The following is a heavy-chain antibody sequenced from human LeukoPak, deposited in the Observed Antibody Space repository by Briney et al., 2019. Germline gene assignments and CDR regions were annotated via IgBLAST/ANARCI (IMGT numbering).Heavy chain of an antibody. V-gene: IGHV1-69*04. Sequence: SVKVSCKASGGTFSSYAISWVRQAPGQGLEWMGRIIPILGIANYAQKFQGRVTITADKSTSTAYMELSSLRSEDTAVYYCANAYCSGGSCYTHYYGMDVWGQGTTVNVSS. D-gene: IGHD2-15*01. CDR3: ANAYCSGGSCYTHYYGMDV. CDR1: GGTFSSYA. J-gene: IGHJ6*02. CDR2: IIPILGIA.